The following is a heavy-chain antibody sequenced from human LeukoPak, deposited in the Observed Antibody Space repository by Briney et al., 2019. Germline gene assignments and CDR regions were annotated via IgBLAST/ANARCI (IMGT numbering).Heavy chain of an antibody. J-gene: IGHJ6*03. V-gene: IGHV3-20*04. Sequence: PGGSLRLSCAASGFTFDDYGMSWVRQAPGKGLEWVSGINWNGGSTGYADSVKGRFTISRDNAKNSLYPQMNSLRAEDTALYYCARNYDILTGYETTRIGYYMDVWGKGTTVTVSS. CDR2: INWNGGST. CDR3: ARNYDILTGYETTRIGYYMDV. D-gene: IGHD3-9*01. CDR1: GFTFDDYG.